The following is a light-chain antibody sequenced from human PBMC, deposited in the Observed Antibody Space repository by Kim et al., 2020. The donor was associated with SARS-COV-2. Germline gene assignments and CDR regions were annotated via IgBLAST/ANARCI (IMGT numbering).Light chain of an antibody. V-gene: IGKV1-33*01. CDR2: DAS. J-gene: IGKJ4*01. Sequence: DIQMTQSPSSLSASVGDRVTITCQASQDISNYLNWYQQKPGKAPKLLIYDASNLETGVPSRFSGSGSGTDFTFTISRLQPEDIAAYYCQQYDNLPAITFGGGTKVDIK. CDR3: QQYDNLPAIT. CDR1: QDISNY.